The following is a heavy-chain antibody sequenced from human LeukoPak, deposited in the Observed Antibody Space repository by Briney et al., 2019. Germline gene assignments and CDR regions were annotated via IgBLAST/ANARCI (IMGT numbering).Heavy chain of an antibody. J-gene: IGHJ3*02. D-gene: IGHD6-13*01. CDR1: GYTFTTYA. CDR3: ARDRSSFSYAFDI. V-gene: IGHV1-3*04. CDR2: ISTYNDDR. Sequence: ASVKVSCKASGYTFTTYAVHWVRQAPGQRLEWMGWISTYNDDRKYSPKFQGTVTITTDTSASTAYLELSSLRSEDTAVYYCARDRSSFSYAFDIWGQGTMVTVSS.